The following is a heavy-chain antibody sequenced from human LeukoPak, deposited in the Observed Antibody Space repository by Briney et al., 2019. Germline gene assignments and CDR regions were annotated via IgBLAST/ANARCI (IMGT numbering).Heavy chain of an antibody. CDR3: ARGRGYLDSSGFDY. Sequence: PSETLSLTCTVSGGSISSGDYYWSWTRQPPGKGLEWIGYIYYSGSTYYNPSLKSRVTISVDTSKNQFSLKLSSVTAADTAVYYCARGRGYLDSSGFDYWGQGTLVTVSS. D-gene: IGHD3-22*01. J-gene: IGHJ4*02. CDR2: IYYSGST. CDR1: GGSISSGDYY. V-gene: IGHV4-30-4*01.